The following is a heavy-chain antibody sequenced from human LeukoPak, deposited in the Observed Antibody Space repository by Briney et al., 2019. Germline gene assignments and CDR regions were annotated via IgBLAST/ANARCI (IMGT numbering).Heavy chain of an antibody. J-gene: IGHJ4*02. CDR1: GGSISSYY. CDR2: IYYSGST. D-gene: IGHD3-10*01. Sequence: PSETLSLTCTVSGGSISSYYWSWIRQPPGKGLEWIGYIYYSGSTNYTPSLKSRVTISVDTSKNQFSLKLSSVTAADTAVYYCARLGSSFGELNFDYWGQGTLVTVSS. V-gene: IGHV4-59*08. CDR3: ARLGSSFGELNFDY.